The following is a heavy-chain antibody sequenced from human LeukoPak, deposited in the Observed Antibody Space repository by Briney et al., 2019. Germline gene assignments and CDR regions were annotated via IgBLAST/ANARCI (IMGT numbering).Heavy chain of an antibody. CDR2: IYSSGST. CDR3: ARENYYDGSGSPSASAPVDH. J-gene: IGHJ4*02. V-gene: IGHV3-53*01. D-gene: IGHD3-22*01. Sequence: GGSLRLSCAASGFSVSSNYMSWVRQAPGKGLTWVSVIYSSGSTYYADSVKGRFAISRDDSKNTLHLQMNSLRAEDTAVYYCARENYYDGSGSPSASAPVDHWGQGTLVSVSS. CDR1: GFSVSSNY.